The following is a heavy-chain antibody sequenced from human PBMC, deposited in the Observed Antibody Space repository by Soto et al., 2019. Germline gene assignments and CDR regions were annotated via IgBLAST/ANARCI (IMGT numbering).Heavy chain of an antibody. Sequence: GGSLRLSCAASGFTFSSYGMHWVRQAPGKGLEWVAVISYDGSNKYYADSVKGRFTISRDNSKNTLYLQMNSLRAEDTAVYHCAKDTQWLPRQILVAWPDYWGQGTLVTVSS. D-gene: IGHD6-19*01. CDR3: AKDTQWLPRQILVAWPDY. J-gene: IGHJ4*02. V-gene: IGHV3-30*18. CDR1: GFTFSSYG. CDR2: ISYDGSNK.